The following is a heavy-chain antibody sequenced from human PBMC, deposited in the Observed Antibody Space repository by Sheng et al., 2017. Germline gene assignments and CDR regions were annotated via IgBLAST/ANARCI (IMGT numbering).Heavy chain of an antibody. V-gene: IGHV1-69*01. D-gene: IGHD3-10*01. CDR1: GGTFSSYA. Sequence: QVQLVQSGAEVKKPGSSVKVSCKASGGTFSSYAISWVRQAPGQGLEWMGGIIPIFGTANYAQKFQGRVTITADESTSTAYMELSSLRSEDTAVYYCARHWYGNSVRVDYYYGMDVWGQGTTVTVSS. CDR3: ARHWYGNSVRVDYYYGMDV. J-gene: IGHJ6*02. CDR2: IIPIFGTA.